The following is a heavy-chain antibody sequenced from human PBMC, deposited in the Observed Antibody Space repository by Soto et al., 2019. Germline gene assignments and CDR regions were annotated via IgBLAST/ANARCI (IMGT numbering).Heavy chain of an antibody. CDR3: ARDRARYYDSSGYLDY. J-gene: IGHJ4*02. CDR1: GYTFTSYG. CDR2: ISAYNGNT. D-gene: IGHD3-22*01. Sequence: QVQLVQSGAEVKKPGASVKVSCKASGYTFTSYGISWVRQAPGQGLEWMGWISAYNGNTNYAQKLQGRVTMTTDTATSTADRELRSLRADDTAVFDCARDRARYYDSSGYLDYWGQGTLVTVSS. V-gene: IGHV1-18*04.